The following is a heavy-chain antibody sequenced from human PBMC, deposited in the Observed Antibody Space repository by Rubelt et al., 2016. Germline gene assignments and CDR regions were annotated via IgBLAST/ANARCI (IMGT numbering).Heavy chain of an antibody. Sequence: QVQVQESGPGLVKPSETLSLTCTVSGGSISSYYWSWIRQPPGKGLEWIGSIYYSGSTYYHPSLKSRVTISVDTSKNQCSLKLGSVTAADTAVYYCARHGAVVVAAVDYWGQGTLVTVSS. CDR3: ARHGAVVVAAVDY. CDR2: IYYSGST. D-gene: IGHD2-15*01. V-gene: IGHV4-59*08. J-gene: IGHJ4*02. CDR1: GGSISSYY.